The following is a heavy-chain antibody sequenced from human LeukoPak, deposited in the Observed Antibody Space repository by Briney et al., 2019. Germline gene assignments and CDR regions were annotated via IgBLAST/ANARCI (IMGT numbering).Heavy chain of an antibody. CDR2: IYPSGST. V-gene: IGHV4-4*07. Sequence: SETLSLTCTVSGGSISSYYWSWVPPPAGKGLEWLWRIYPSGSTNYNPYLKSRVTISVDKSNNQFFLKLSSVTAADTAVYYCATRYCSGGMCYFADYYYMDVWGKGTTVTVSS. CDR3: ATRYCSGGMCYFADYYYMDV. CDR1: GGSISSYY. J-gene: IGHJ6*03. D-gene: IGHD2-15*01.